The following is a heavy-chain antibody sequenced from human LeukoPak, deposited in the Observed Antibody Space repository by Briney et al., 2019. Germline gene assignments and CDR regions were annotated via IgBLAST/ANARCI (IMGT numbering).Heavy chain of an antibody. Sequence: ASVKVSCKASGYTFTSYGISWVRQAPGQGLEWMGWISAHNGNTNYAQKFQGRVTMIPDTSTSTAYMELRSLRSDDTAVYYCARGGALTGGTWYFDYWGQGTLVTVSS. V-gene: IGHV1-18*01. CDR1: GYTFTSYG. D-gene: IGHD2-8*02. CDR3: ARGGALTGGTWYFDY. J-gene: IGHJ4*02. CDR2: ISAHNGNT.